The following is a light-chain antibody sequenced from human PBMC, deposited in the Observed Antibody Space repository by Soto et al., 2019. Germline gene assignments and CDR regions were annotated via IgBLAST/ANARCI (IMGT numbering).Light chain of an antibody. Sequence: DIQMTQSPSSLSASVGARVTITCRASQGISSFLAWFQQKPGKAPKSLIYDASTLQSGVSSRFSGSGSDTHLTLTISSLQPEDFATYYCQQYHSYPASFGQGTKVEIK. CDR3: QQYHSYPAS. J-gene: IGKJ1*01. CDR2: DAS. CDR1: QGISSF. V-gene: IGKV1-16*01.